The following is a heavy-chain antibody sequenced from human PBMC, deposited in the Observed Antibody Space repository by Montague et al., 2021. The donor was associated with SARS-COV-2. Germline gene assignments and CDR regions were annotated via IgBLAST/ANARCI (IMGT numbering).Heavy chain of an antibody. J-gene: IGHJ5*02. CDR2: IYDSGST. D-gene: IGHD3-22*01. Sequence: SETLSLTCTVTGDSVISDKYYWSWIRQPPGKGLEWIGFIYDSGSTSYNPSLHSRVTITIDTHKNQFSLNLMSVTPADTAVYYCVKGSGYPWGQGTLSPSPQ. V-gene: IGHV4-61*01. CDR1: GDSVISDKYY. CDR3: VKGSGYP.